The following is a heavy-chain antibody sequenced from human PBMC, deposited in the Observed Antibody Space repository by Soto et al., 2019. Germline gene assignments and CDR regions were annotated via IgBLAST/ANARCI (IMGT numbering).Heavy chain of an antibody. Sequence: QVQLVQSGAEVKKPGASVKVSCKASGYTFTSYGISWVRQAPGQGLEWMGWISVSNGSTNYAQKFQARVTLTTDTSTSTAYMELRSLRSDDTAVDYCARPATYSSSWTYDYWGQGTLVTVSS. J-gene: IGHJ4*02. D-gene: IGHD6-13*01. CDR3: ARPATYSSSWTYDY. CDR2: ISVSNGST. CDR1: GYTFTSYG. V-gene: IGHV1-18*01.